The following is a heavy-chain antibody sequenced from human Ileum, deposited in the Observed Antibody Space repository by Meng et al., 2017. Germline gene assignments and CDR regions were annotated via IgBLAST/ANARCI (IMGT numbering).Heavy chain of an antibody. CDR2: IAYNGAT. Sequence: SETLSPTCSISGASVNSLFWTWIRQPPGGGLEWIGYIAYNGATNYNPSLESRVTISVDRSKNQPSLKLTSVSDADPAVSYCARGPYYYDNDGYYYGLDHWGQGTLVTVSS. V-gene: IGHV4-59*02. D-gene: IGHD3-22*01. J-gene: IGHJ4*02. CDR1: GASVNSLF. CDR3: ARGPYYYDNDGYYYGLDH.